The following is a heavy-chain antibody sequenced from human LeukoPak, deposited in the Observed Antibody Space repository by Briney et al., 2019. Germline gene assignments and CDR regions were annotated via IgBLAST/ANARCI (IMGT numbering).Heavy chain of an antibody. V-gene: IGHV4-34*01. D-gene: IGHD2-15*01. Sequence: SGTLSLTCAVYGGSFSGYYWSWIRQPPGKGLEWIGEINHSGSTNYNPSLKSRVTISVDTSKDQFSLKLSSVTAADTAVYYCASVYCSGGSCYWGQGTLVTVSS. CDR3: ASVYCSGGSCY. CDR2: INHSGST. J-gene: IGHJ4*02. CDR1: GGSFSGYY.